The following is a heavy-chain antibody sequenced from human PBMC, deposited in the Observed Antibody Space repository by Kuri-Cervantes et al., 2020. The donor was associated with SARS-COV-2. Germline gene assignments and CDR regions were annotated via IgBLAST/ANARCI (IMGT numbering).Heavy chain of an antibody. V-gene: IGHV4-59*01. Sequence: GSLRLSCTVSGDSISSYYWSWIRQPPGKGLEWIGYIYYSGSTNYNPSLRGRVTISVDTSKRQFPLRLSSVTAADTAVYYCARDSGTTGTFDYWGQGTLVTVSS. CDR2: IYYSGST. J-gene: IGHJ4*02. CDR3: ARDSGTTGTFDY. CDR1: GDSISSYY. D-gene: IGHD1-1*01.